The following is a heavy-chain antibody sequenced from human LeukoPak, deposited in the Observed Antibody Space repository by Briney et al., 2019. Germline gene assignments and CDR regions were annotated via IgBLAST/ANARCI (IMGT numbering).Heavy chain of an antibody. CDR3: AREATWGEWYFDH. CDR2: IADDGGVK. Sequence: GESLRLSCVASGITFSRHGMDWVRQAPGKGLEWVAVIADDGGVKQYADSVKGRFTVSRDNSKSTLYLQMSGLSVEDTAIYYCAREATWGEWYFDHWGQGTPVTVSS. D-gene: IGHD3-3*01. J-gene: IGHJ4*02. V-gene: IGHV3-30*03. CDR1: GITFSRHG.